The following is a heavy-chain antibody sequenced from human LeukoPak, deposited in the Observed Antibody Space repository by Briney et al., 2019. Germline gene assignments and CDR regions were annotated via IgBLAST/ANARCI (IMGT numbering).Heavy chain of an antibody. J-gene: IGHJ5*02. CDR2: ISSSGSTI. CDR1: GFTFSDYY. Sequence: GGSLRLSCAASGFTFSDYYMSWIPQAPGKGLEWVSYISSSGSTIYYADSVKGRFTISRDNAKNSLYLQMNSLRAEDTAVYYCARDRAQYCSSTSCQDWFDPWGQGTLVTVSS. CDR3: ARDRAQYCSSTSCQDWFDP. V-gene: IGHV3-11*01. D-gene: IGHD2-2*01.